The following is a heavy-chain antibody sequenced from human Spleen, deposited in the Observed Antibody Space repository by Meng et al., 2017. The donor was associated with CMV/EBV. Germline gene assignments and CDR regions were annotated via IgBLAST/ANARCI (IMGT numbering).Heavy chain of an antibody. D-gene: IGHD3-3*01. V-gene: IGHV3-30-3*01. Sequence: SDAMHWDRQAPGKGLEWVAVISYDGSNKYYADSVKGRFTISRDNSKNTLYLQMNSLRAEDTAVYYCARDGGITIFGVVITRNWFDPWGQGTLVTVSS. CDR3: ARDGGITIFGVVITRNWFDP. J-gene: IGHJ5*02. CDR2: ISYDGSNK. CDR1: SDA.